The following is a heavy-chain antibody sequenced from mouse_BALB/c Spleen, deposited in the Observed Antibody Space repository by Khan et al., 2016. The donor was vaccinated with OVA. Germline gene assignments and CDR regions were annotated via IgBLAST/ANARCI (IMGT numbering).Heavy chain of an antibody. CDR2: IAPGSGSS. CDR1: GYTFTSYW. Sequence: DLVKPGASVKLSCKASGYTFTSYWINWIQQRPGQGLEWIGRIAPGSGSSSYNEMFKGKATLNLDTSSSTAYIQLSSLSSEDSAVYFCARENYYGRTCYAMDYWGQGTSVTVSS. D-gene: IGHD1-1*01. V-gene: IGHV1S41*01. J-gene: IGHJ4*01. CDR3: ARENYYGRTCYAMDY.